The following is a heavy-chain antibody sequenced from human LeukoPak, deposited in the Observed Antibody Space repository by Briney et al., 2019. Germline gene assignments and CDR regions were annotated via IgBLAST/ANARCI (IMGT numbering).Heavy chain of an antibody. CDR1: GFTFSDFA. J-gene: IGHJ3*02. V-gene: IGHV3-23*01. CDR2: VGGGRANT. Sequence: GGSLRLSCLASGFTFSDFAMNWVRQAPGKGMEWVSHVGGGRANTYYADSVKGRFTISRDDSKSTLYLHLTSLRTDDSDVYFCAKDMVQMNAVSDPFDIWGQGTMVTVSS. D-gene: IGHD3-10*01. CDR3: AKDMVQMNAVSDPFDI.